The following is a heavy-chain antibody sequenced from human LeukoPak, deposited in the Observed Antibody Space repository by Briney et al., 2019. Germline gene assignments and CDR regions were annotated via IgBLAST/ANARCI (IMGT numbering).Heavy chain of an antibody. J-gene: IGHJ6*02. CDR1: GGSISSYY. V-gene: IGHV4-59*01. Sequence: PSETLSLTCTVSGGSISSYYWSWIRQPPGKGLEWIGYIYYSGSTNYNPSLKSRVTISVDTSNNQFSLKLSSVTAADTSLYYCARDMQQLGYYYYYGMDVWGQGTTVTVSS. D-gene: IGHD6-13*01. CDR2: IYYSGST. CDR3: ARDMQQLGYYYYYGMDV.